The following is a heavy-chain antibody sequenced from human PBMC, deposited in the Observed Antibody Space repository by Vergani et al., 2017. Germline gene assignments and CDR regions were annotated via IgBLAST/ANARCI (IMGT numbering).Heavy chain of an antibody. D-gene: IGHD6-19*01. V-gene: IGHV4-39*01. J-gene: IGHJ4*02. CDR2: IYYSGRT. CDR1: ADSISSGSYY. Sequence: QLQLQQSGPGLVKPSETLFLTCTVSADSISSGSYYWGWIRQPPGKSLEWIGSIYYSGRTYYNPSLKSRGAISVDTSKNQFSLKVTSVTAADTTVYFCARQRPGSGWSPGDFDDWGQGILVTVSS. CDR3: ARQRPGSGWSPGDFDD.